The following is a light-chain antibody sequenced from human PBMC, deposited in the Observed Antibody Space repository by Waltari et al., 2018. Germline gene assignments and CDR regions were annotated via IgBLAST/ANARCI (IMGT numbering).Light chain of an antibody. CDR1: QSISSW. CDR3: QTYNNYGT. CDR2: DAS. J-gene: IGKJ1*01. V-gene: IGKV1-5*01. Sequence: DIQMTQSPSTLSASVGDRVTLTCRASQSISSWLAWYQQKPGKAPKLLIYDASSLESGVPSRFSGSGSGTEFTLTISSLQPDDSATYWCQTYNNYGTFGQGTKVE.